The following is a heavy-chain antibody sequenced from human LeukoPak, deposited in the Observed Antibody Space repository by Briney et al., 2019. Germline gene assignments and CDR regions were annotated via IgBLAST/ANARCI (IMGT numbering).Heavy chain of an antibody. CDR3: AKLDSNAKGYYFDY. CDR2: ISGSGGST. V-gene: IGHV3-23*01. D-gene: IGHD4-11*01. CDR1: GFTFSSYA. Sequence: PGGSLRLSCAASGFTFSSYAMSWVRQAPGKGLEGVSAISGSGGSTYYADSVKGRFTISRDNSKNTLYLQMNSLRAEDTAVYYCAKLDSNAKGYYFDYWGQGTLVTVSS. J-gene: IGHJ4*02.